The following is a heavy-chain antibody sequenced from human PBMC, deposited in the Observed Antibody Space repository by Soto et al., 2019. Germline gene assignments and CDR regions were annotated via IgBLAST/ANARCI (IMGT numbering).Heavy chain of an antibody. Sequence: QVQLVQSGAEVKQPGASVKVSCKASGFTFTSYGFSWVRQAPGQGLELMGWISAYNGNTYYAQKLQDRVTLTTDTYXGTAYMDLRSLRSDDTAMYYCERTPPPSGYCDSTSCQNWSDHWGQGTRVTVSS. D-gene: IGHD2-2*01. CDR3: ERTPPPSGYCDSTSCQNWSDH. J-gene: IGHJ5*02. V-gene: IGHV1-18*01. CDR1: GFTFTSYG. CDR2: ISAYNGNT.